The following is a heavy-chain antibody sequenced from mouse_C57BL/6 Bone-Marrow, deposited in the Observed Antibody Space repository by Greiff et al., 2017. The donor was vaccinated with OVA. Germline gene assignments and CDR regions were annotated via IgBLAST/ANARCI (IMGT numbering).Heavy chain of an antibody. J-gene: IGHJ1*03. CDR2: ISNLAYSI. CDR1: GFTFSDYG. CDR3: ARKENYYRSSYWYFDV. Sequence: EVQGVESGGGLVQPGGSLKLSCAASGFTFSDYGMAWVRQAPRKGPEWVAFISNLAYSIYYADTVTGRFTISRENAKNTLYLEMSSLRSEDTAMYYCARKENYYRSSYWYFDVWGTGTTVTVSS. D-gene: IGHD1-1*01. V-gene: IGHV5-15*01.